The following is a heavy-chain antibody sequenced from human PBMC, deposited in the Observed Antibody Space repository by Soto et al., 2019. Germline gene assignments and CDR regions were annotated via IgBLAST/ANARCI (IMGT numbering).Heavy chain of an antibody. V-gene: IGHV3-23*01. CDR2: IRDSGATI. CDR3: ARDRYGWSYGTTLDS. J-gene: IGHJ4*02. D-gene: IGHD1-1*01. CDR1: GFDFYSYA. Sequence: QLLESGGGLVQPGGSLRLSCVASGFDFYSYAMIWVRQAPGKGLEWVSGIRDSGATIFYGDSVKGRFIISRDNSKNTMYLQMNRLRGDDTAVYYCARDRYGWSYGTTLDSWGQGTLVTVSS.